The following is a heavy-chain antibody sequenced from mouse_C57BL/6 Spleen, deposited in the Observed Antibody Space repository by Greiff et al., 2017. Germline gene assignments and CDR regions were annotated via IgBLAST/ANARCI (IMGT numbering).Heavy chain of an antibody. CDR1: GFTFSDYG. J-gene: IGHJ3*01. D-gene: IGHD6-1*01. V-gene: IGHV5-17*01. Sequence: DVMLVESGGGLVKPGGSLKLSCAASGFTFSDYGMHWVRQAPEKGLEWVAYISSGSSTIYYADTVKGRFTISRDNAKNTLFLQMTSLRSEDTAMYYCASPLFIAYWGQGTLVTVSA. CDR2: ISSGSSTI. CDR3: ASPLFIAY.